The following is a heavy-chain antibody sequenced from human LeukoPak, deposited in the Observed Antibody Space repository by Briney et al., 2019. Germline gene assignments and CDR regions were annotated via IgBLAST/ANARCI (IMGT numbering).Heavy chain of an antibody. CDR2: VYYSGST. CDR1: GCSSSSYY. D-gene: IGHD5-12*01. J-gene: IGHJ4*02. CDR3: AILGYSGYDFYFDY. V-gene: IGHV4-59*01. Sequence: PSETLSLTCTGSGCSSSSYYWSWIRQPPGKGREGMGYVYYSGSTNYNHSLNSRVTISVDKSKKQFYLKLSSVTAADTAVYYCAILGYSGYDFYFDYWGQGTLVTVSS.